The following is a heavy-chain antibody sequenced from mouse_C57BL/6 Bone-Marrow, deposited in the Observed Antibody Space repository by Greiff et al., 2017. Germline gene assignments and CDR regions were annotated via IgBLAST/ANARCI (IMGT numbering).Heavy chain of an antibody. CDR2: IYPRDGST. CDR3: TRLEFDGSSGDWYFDV. Sequence: VQLVESGPELVKPGASVKLSCKASGYTFTSYDINWVKQRPGQGLEWIGWIYPRDGSTKYNEKFKGKATLTVDTSSSTAYMELHSLTSEDSAVYCCTRLEFDGSSGDWYFDVWGTGTTVTVSS. J-gene: IGHJ1*03. D-gene: IGHD1-1*01. CDR1: GYTFTSYD. V-gene: IGHV1-85*01.